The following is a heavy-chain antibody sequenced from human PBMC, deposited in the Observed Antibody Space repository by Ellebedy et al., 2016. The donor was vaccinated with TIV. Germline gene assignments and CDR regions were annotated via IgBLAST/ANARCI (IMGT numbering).Heavy chain of an antibody. J-gene: IGHJ3*02. CDR1: GFPISSYS. D-gene: IGHD1-1*01. V-gene: IGHV3-48*02. Sequence: PGGSLRLSCAASGFPISSYSLNWVRQAPGKGLAWVASISSSSSTMYYADSVKGRFTISRDNAKSSLFLQMSSLRDEDTAVYYCARVGVLERRGAFDIWGQGTMVTVSS. CDR3: ARVGVLERRGAFDI. CDR2: ISSSSSTM.